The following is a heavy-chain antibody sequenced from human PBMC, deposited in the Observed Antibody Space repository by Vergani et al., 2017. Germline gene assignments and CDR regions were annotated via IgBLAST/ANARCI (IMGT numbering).Heavy chain of an antibody. D-gene: IGHD5-18*01. Sequence: EVQLLESGGGLVQPGGSLRLSCAASGFTFSSYAMSWVRQAPGKGLYWVSAISGSGGSTYYADSVKGRFTISRDNSKNTLYLQMNSLRAEDTAVYYCAKDTNPETWIQLWPDAFDIWGQGTMVTVSS. J-gene: IGHJ3*02. V-gene: IGHV3-23*01. CDR1: GFTFSSYA. CDR2: ISGSGGST. CDR3: AKDTNPETWIQLWPDAFDI.